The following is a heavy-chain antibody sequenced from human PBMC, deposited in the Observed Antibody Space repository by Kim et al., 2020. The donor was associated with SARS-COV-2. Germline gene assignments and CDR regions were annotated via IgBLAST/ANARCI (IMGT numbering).Heavy chain of an antibody. V-gene: IGHV1-18*01. CDR3: ARPRSSGYFDY. Sequence: NDAQKLQGRDTMTTDTSTSTAYMELRSLRSDDTAVYYCARPRSSGYFDYWGQGTLVTVSS. D-gene: IGHD3-22*01. J-gene: IGHJ4*02.